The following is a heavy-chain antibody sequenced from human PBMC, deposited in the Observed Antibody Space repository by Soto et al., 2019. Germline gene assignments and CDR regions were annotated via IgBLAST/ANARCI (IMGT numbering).Heavy chain of an antibody. Sequence: EVQLLESGGGLVQPGGSLRLSCAASGFTFSSYAMSWVRQAPGKGLEWVSAISGSGCSTYYADSVKGRFTIARDNSKNTLYLQLNSLRAEDTAVYYCAKLADYEILTGYSPVYFDYCGQGTLFTVSS. V-gene: IGHV3-23*01. CDR2: ISGSGCST. J-gene: IGHJ4*02. CDR3: AKLADYEILTGYSPVYFDY. D-gene: IGHD3-9*01. CDR1: GFTFSSYA.